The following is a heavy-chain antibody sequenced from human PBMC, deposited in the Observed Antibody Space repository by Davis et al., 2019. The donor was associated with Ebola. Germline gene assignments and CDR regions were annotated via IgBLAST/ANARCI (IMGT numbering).Heavy chain of an antibody. D-gene: IGHD1-1*01. V-gene: IGHV3-64*02. CDR1: GFTFSSYA. J-gene: IGHJ4*02. CDR3: ARAQFPTTSDH. Sequence: GESLKISCAASGFTFSSYAMHWVRQAPGKGLEYVSAISSNGGSTYYADSVKGRFTISRDNSKNTLYLQMGSLRAEDMAVYYCARAQFPTTSDHWGQGTLVTVSS. CDR2: ISSNGGST.